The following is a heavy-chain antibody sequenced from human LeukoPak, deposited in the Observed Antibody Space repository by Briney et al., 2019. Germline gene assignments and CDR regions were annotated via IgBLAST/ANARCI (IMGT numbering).Heavy chain of an antibody. CDR2: INPNSGDT. CDR1: GYPCTAYY. J-gene: IGHJ3*01. D-gene: IGHD3-22*01. CDR3: ARDMIVVVDDAFDF. Sequence: ASVKVSCKVSGYPCTAYYIHWVRQAPGQGLEWMGWINPNSGDTNYVRRYQGRVTMTRDTSTRTVYMELSGLRSDDTAAYYCARDMIVVVDDAFDFWGQGTMVTVPA. V-gene: IGHV1-2*02.